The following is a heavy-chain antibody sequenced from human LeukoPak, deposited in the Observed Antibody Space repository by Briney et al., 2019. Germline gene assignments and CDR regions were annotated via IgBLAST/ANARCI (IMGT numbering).Heavy chain of an antibody. CDR3: ARFGGSYYYYYYMDV. J-gene: IGHJ6*03. Sequence: PGGSLRLSCAASEFIFNRYNMNWVRQAPGKGLEWVSSITDSSSYIYYADSVKGRFTISRDNAKNSLYLQMNNLRAEDTAVYYCARFGGSYYYYYYMDVWGKGTTVTVSS. CDR2: ITDSSSYI. D-gene: IGHD2-15*01. V-gene: IGHV3-21*01. CDR1: EFIFNRYN.